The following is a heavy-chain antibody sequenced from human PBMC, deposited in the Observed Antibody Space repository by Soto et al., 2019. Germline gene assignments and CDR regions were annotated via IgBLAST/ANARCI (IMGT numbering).Heavy chain of an antibody. V-gene: IGHV3-21*01. D-gene: IGHD7-27*01. CDR3: AREQTGEFDY. Sequence: GGSLRLSCAVSGFTFSSYSMNWVRQAPGKGLEWVSSISSSSYIYYADSVKGRFTISRDNAKNSLYLQMNSLRAEDTAVYYCAREQTGEFDYWGQGTLVTVSS. CDR1: GFTFSSYS. CDR2: ISSSSYI. J-gene: IGHJ4*02.